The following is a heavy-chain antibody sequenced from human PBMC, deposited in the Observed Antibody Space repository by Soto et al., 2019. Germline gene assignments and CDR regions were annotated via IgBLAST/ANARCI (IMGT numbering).Heavy chain of an antibody. CDR1: GYTFTSYG. D-gene: IGHD6-13*01. CDR3: ARDPDIAAAGTIRDY. J-gene: IGHJ4*02. CDR2: ISAYNGNT. Sequence: ASVKVSCKASGYTFTSYGINWVRQAPGQGLEWMGWISAYNGNTNYAQKLQGRVTMTTDTSTSTAYMELRSLRSDDTAVYYCARDPDIAAAGTIRDYWGQGTLVTVSS. V-gene: IGHV1-18*04.